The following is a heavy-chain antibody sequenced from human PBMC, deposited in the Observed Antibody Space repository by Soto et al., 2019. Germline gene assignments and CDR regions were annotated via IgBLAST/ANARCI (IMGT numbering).Heavy chain of an antibody. CDR2: ISPYDGDT. CDR3: ARDHGGSYLADSFDP. V-gene: IGHV1-18*01. J-gene: IGHJ5*02. CDR1: GYTFTTYG. Sequence: QVQLVQSGVEVKKPGASVKVSCKASGYTFTTYGISWVRQAPGQGLEWMGWISPYDGDTNYADTLQGRVTLTTDTSTTTAYMELRSLRSDDTAMYYCARDHGGSYLADSFDPWGQGTLVIVSS. D-gene: IGHD1-26*01.